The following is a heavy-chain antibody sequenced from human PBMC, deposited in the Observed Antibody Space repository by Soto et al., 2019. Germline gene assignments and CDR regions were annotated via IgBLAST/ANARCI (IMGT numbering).Heavy chain of an antibody. D-gene: IGHD4-17*01. J-gene: IGHJ6*02. CDR3: ARQTTVTNNYYYYGMDV. V-gene: IGHV1-69*13. Sequence: SVKVSCKASGCTVSSYAISCVRQAPGQVLEWMGGIIPIFGTANYAQKFQGRVTITADESTSTAYMELSSLRSEDTAVYYCARQTTVTNNYYYYGMDVWGQGTTVTVSS. CDR1: GCTVSSYA. CDR2: IIPIFGTA.